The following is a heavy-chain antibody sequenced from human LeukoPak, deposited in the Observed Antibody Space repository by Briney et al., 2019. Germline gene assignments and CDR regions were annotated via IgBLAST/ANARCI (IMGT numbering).Heavy chain of an antibody. CDR2: ISGSGGST. CDR1: GFTFSSFA. D-gene: IGHD1-26*01. V-gene: IGHV3-23*01. J-gene: IGHJ4*02. Sequence: GGSLRLSCAASGFTFSSFAMSWVRQAPGKGLEWVSAISGSGGSTYYADSVKGRFTISRDDSKNTLYLQMNSLRAEDTAVYYCARLYRVSIVGDFDYWGQGTLVTVSS. CDR3: ARLYRVSIVGDFDY.